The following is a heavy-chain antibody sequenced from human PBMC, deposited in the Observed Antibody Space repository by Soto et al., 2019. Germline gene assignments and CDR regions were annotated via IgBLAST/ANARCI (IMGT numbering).Heavy chain of an antibody. CDR3: ARHISTFRYYYYGMDV. J-gene: IGHJ6*02. D-gene: IGHD6-13*01. Sequence: GESLKIACKGSGYTFTDYWIGWVRQLPGKGLQWMGIIYPGDSDTRYSPSFQGHVTITVDKSTSTAYLQWNTLKASDTAMYSCARHISTFRYYYYGMDVWRQGTTVTVSS. V-gene: IGHV5-51*01. CDR1: GYTFTDYW. CDR2: IYPGDSDT.